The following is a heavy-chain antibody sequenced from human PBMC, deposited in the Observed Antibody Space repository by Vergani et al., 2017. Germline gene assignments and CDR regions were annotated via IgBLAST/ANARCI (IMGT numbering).Heavy chain of an antibody. J-gene: IGHJ4*02. CDR1: GGTFSSYT. V-gene: IGHV1-69*02. CDR2: IIPILGIA. Sequence: QVQLVQSGAEVKKPGSSVKVSCKASGGTFSSYTISWVRQAPGQGLEWMGRIIPILGIANYAQKSQGRVTMTRDTSISTAYMELSRLRSDDTAVYYCARGPYYFDYWGQGTLVTVSS. CDR3: ARGPYYFDY.